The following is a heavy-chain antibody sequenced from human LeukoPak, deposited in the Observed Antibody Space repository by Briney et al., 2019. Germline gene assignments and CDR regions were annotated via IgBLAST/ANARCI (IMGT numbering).Heavy chain of an antibody. V-gene: IGHV3-74*01. J-gene: IGHJ4*02. Sequence: PGGFLRLSCAASGFTFSNYWMHWGRQAPGKGLVWVSRIKSEGRTTSYADSVKGRFTITRDNAKNTLYLQLSSLRAEDTAVYYCARRSAVAGTLDYWGQGTLVTVSS. D-gene: IGHD6-19*01. CDR3: ARRSAVAGTLDY. CDR2: IKSEGRTT. CDR1: GFTFSNYW.